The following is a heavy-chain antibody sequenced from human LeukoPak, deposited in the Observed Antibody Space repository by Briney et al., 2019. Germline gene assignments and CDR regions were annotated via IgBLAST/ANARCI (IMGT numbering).Heavy chain of an antibody. J-gene: IGHJ4*02. CDR3: ARGSHLLLWFGELLETLFDY. CDR1: GYTFTSYD. D-gene: IGHD3-10*01. CDR2: MNPNSGNT. Sequence: ASVKVSCKASGYTFTSYDINWVRQATGQGLEWMGWMNPNSGNTGYAQKFQGRVTMTRNTSISTAYMELSSLRSEDTAVYYCARGSHLLLWFGELLETLFDYWGQGTLVTVSS. V-gene: IGHV1-8*01.